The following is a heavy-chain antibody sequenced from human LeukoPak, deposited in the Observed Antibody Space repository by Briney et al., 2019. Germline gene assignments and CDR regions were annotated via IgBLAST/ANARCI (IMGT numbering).Heavy chain of an antibody. V-gene: IGHV3-30*18. CDR1: GFTFSSYG. Sequence: GGSLRLSCAASGFTFSSYGMHWVRQAPGKGLEWVAVISYDGSNKYYADSVKGRFTISRDNCKNTLYLQMNSLRAEDTAVYYCAKDPVVTMVRGVIIGNWFDPWGQGTLVTVSS. D-gene: IGHD3-10*01. J-gene: IGHJ5*02. CDR2: ISYDGSNK. CDR3: AKDPVVTMVRGVIIGNWFDP.